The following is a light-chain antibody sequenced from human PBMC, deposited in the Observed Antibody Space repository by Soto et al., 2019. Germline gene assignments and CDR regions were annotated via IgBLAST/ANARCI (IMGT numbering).Light chain of an antibody. V-gene: IGKV1-9*01. CDR2: AAS. J-gene: IGKJ1*01. Sequence: DIQLTQSPSFLSASIGDRVTITSRASRAISTNLSWYQQEPGKAPKLVIYAASTLQSGVPSRYSGSGSGTEFTRTISSLQPEDFATYYCQHLNGYPRTFGQGTKVEIK. CDR1: RAISTN. CDR3: QHLNGYPRT.